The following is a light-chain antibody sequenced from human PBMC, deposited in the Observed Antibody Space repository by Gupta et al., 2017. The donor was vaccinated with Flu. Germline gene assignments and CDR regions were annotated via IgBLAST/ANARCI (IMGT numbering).Light chain of an antibody. CDR1: QSISTW. CDR3: QQYNGHSRA. CDR2: KAS. J-gene: IGKJ1*01. V-gene: IGKV1-5*03. Sequence: QMTQSPSTLSASAGDRVTMTCRASQSISTWLAWYQQKPGKAPRLLIYKASTLESGVPSRFRGSGSGTEFTLTISGLQPDDFATYYCQQYNGHSRAFGQGTKLEI.